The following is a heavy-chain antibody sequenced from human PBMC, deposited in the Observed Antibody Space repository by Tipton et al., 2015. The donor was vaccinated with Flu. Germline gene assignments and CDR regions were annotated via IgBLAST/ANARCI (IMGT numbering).Heavy chain of an antibody. V-gene: IGHV4-39*07. J-gene: IGHJ3*02. CDR3: ARGPKQWLEYDAFDI. CDR1: GGSISSSSYY. Sequence: TLSLTCTVSGGSISSSSYYWGWIRQPPGKGLEWIGSIYYSGSTYYNPSLKSRVTISVDTSKNQFSLKLSSVTAADTAVHYCARGPKQWLEYDAFDIWGQGTMVTVSS. CDR2: IYYSGST. D-gene: IGHD6-19*01.